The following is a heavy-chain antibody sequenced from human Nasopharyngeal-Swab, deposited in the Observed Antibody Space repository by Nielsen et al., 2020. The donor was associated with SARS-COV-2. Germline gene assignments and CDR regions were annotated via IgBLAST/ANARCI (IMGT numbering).Heavy chain of an antibody. V-gene: IGHV4-34*01. D-gene: IGHD3-10*01. Sequence: SETLSLTCVVFGGTLNGFHWKWIRQPPGKGLEWIGEINHSGSTNYNPSLKSRVTISVDTSKNQFSLKLSSVTAADTAVYYCARTPTLLREIKTRKYYFDYWGQGTLVTVSS. CDR3: ARTPTLLREIKTRKYYFDY. CDR2: INHSGST. J-gene: IGHJ4*02. CDR1: GGTLNGFH.